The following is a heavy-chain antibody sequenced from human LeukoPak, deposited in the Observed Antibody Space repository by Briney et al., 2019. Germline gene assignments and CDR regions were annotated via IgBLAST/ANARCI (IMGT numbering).Heavy chain of an antibody. CDR3: AKDISSGWFLGAFDI. CDR2: ISSSGNTI. Sequence: GGSLRLSCAASGFIFSDYYMSWIRQAPGKGLEWISYISSSGNTIYYADSVKGRFTISRDNAKNSLYLQMNSLRAEDTAVYYCAKDISSGWFLGAFDIWGQGTMVTVSS. V-gene: IGHV3-11*01. J-gene: IGHJ3*02. D-gene: IGHD6-19*01. CDR1: GFIFSDYY.